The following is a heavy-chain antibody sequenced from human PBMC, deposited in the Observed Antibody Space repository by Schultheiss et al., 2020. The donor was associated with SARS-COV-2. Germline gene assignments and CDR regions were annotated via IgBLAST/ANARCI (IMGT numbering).Heavy chain of an antibody. V-gene: IGHV4-59*01. J-gene: IGHJ4*02. CDR2: IYYSGST. Sequence: GSLRLSCTVSGGSISSYYWSWIRQPPGKGLEWIGYIYYSGSTNYNPSLKSRVTISVDTSKNQFSLKLSSVTAADTAVYYCARALAARPWGFDYWGQGTLVTVSS. D-gene: IGHD6-6*01. CDR1: GGSISSYY. CDR3: ARALAARPWGFDY.